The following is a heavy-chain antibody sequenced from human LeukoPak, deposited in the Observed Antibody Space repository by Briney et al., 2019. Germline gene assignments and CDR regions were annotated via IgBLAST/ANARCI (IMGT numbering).Heavy chain of an antibody. CDR3: ARGGRSWYKYYYMDV. D-gene: IGHD6-13*01. CDR1: GFTFSSYW. CDR2: INSDGSST. V-gene: IGHV3-74*01. Sequence: GGSLRLSCAASGFTFSSYWMHWVRQAPGKGLVWVARINSDGSSTSYADSVKGRFTISRDNAKNTLYLQMNSLRAEDAAVYYCARGGRSWYKYYYMDVWGKGTTVTVSS. J-gene: IGHJ6*03.